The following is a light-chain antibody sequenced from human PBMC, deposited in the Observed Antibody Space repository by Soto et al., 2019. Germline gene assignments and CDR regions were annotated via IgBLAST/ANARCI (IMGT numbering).Light chain of an antibody. CDR1: SSNLGVGYD. V-gene: IGLV1-40*01. Sequence: QSVLTQPPSVSGAPGQRVTISCTGSSSNLGVGYDVHWYQHLPRAAPKLLIYGNFKRPSGVPDRFSGSKSGTSASLAITGLQAEDEADYYCQSYDSSLNGYVVFGGGTKVTVL. J-gene: IGLJ2*01. CDR3: QSYDSSLNGYVV. CDR2: GNF.